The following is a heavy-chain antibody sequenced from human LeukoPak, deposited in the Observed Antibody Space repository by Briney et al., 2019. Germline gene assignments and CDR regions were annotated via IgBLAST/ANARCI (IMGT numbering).Heavy chain of an antibody. CDR2: ISYDGSNK. CDR1: GFIFSSYG. J-gene: IGHJ4*02. Sequence: GGSLRLSCEASGFIFSSYGMHWVRQAPGKGLEWVAVISYDGSNKYYADSVKDRFTISRDNSKNTLYLQMNSLRAEDTAVYYCANKESCSGRSCHSSELYWGQGTLVTVSS. V-gene: IGHV3-30*18. D-gene: IGHD2-15*01. CDR3: ANKESCSGRSCHSSELY.